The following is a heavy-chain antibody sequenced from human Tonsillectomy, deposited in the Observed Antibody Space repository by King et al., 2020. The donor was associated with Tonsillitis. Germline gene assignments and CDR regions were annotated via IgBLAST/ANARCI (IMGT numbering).Heavy chain of an antibody. V-gene: IGHV4-59*08. CDR3: ARQTGYSSDWYPF. J-gene: IGHJ4*02. CDR2: IYYSGGT. CDR1: GGSISSYY. Sequence: VQLQESGPGLVKPSETLSLTCTVSGGSISSYYWSWIRQPPGKGLEWIGYIYYSGGTNYNPSLKSRVTISIDTSKNQFSLKLSSVTAADTAVYYCARQTGYSSDWYPFWGQGTLVTVPS. D-gene: IGHD6-19*01.